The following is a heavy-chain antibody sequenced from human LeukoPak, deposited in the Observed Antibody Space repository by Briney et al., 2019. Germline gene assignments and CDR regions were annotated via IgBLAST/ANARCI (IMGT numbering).Heavy chain of an antibody. CDR3: AREVNGVVDTYFDY. J-gene: IGHJ4*02. V-gene: IGHV1-2*02. Sequence: ASVKVSCKASRYTFTGYYMHWVRQAPGQGLEWMGWINPNSGGTNYAQKFQGRVTMTRDTSISTAYMELSRLRSDDTAVYYCAREVNGVVDTYFDYWGQGTLVTVSS. CDR2: INPNSGGT. CDR1: RYTFTGYY. D-gene: IGHD2-15*01.